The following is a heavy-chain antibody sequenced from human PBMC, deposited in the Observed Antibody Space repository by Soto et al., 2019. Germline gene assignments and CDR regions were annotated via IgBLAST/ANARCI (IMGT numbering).Heavy chain of an antibody. Sequence: SETLSLTCTVSGGSITDYYWSWIRQPPGKALEWIGYGYHSVSIHYNPSLKTRVTISVDTSENQFSLRLSSVTAADTAVYYCARVRQGCSANNCYFDPWGQGTQVTVSS. D-gene: IGHD1-1*01. V-gene: IGHV4-59*01. CDR3: ARVRQGCSANNCYFDP. CDR1: GGSITDYY. J-gene: IGHJ5*01. CDR2: GYHSVSI.